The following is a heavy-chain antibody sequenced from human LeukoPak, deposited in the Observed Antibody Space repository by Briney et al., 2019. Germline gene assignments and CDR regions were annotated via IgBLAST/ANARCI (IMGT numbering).Heavy chain of an antibody. V-gene: IGHV3-48*01. Sequence: GGSLRLSCAASGFTFSSYSMNWVRQAPGKGLEWVSYISSSSSTIYYADSVKGRFTISRDNAENSLYLQMNSLRAEDTAVYYCARARTQYDFWSGSNWFDPWGQGTLATVSS. CDR2: ISSSSSTI. D-gene: IGHD3-3*01. CDR3: ARARTQYDFWSGSNWFDP. J-gene: IGHJ5*02. CDR1: GFTFSSYS.